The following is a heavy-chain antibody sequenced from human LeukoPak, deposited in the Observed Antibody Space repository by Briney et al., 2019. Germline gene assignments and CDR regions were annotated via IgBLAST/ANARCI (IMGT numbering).Heavy chain of an antibody. D-gene: IGHD2-15*01. J-gene: IGHJ4*02. CDR1: GGSISSYY. Sequence: KPSETLSLTCTVSGGSISSYYWSWIRQPPGKGLEWIGYIYYSGSTNYNPSLKSRVTISVDTSKNQFSLKLSSVTAADMAVYYCARTRCSGGSCYSKNWGQGTLVTVSS. CDR3: ARTRCSGGSCYSKN. CDR2: IYYSGST. V-gene: IGHV4-59*01.